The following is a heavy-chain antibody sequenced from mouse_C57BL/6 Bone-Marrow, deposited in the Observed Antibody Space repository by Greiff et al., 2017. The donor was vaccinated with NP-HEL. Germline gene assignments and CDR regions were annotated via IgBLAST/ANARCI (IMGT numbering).Heavy chain of an antibody. CDR1: GYTFTSYW. J-gene: IGHJ3*01. Sequence: QVQLQQPGAELVKPGASVKLSCKASGYTFTSYWMHWVKQRPGQGLEWIGMIHPNSGSTNYNEKFKSKATLTVDKSSSTAYMQLSSLTTADYAVYYCARIKCLLRFSWIAYWGQGTLVTVSA. CDR3: ARIKCLLRFSWIAY. V-gene: IGHV1-64*01. D-gene: IGHD1-1*01. CDR2: IHPNSGST.